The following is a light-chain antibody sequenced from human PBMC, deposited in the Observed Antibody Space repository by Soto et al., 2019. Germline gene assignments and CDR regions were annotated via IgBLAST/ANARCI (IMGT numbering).Light chain of an antibody. CDR1: QSVADSN. V-gene: IGKV3-20*01. CDR3: QQYGGSPWT. CDR2: GAS. Sequence: IVLTQSPGILSLSSGEGATLSCRASQSVADSNLAWYQHKPGQPPRLLIYGASSRATGIPDRFSGSGSGTDFTLTINRLEPEDFAVYYCQQYGGSPWTFGQGTKVEVK. J-gene: IGKJ1*01.